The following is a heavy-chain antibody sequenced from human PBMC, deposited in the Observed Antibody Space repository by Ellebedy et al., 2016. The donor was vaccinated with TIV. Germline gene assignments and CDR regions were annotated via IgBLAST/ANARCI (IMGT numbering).Heavy chain of an antibody. J-gene: IGHJ4*02. CDR2: IRASGSNV. CDR1: GFTFSDYS. CDR3: ARDRQWAHDY. D-gene: IGHD1-26*01. Sequence: GGSLRLSCEASGFTFSDYSMNWVRQAPGQGLELVAYIRASGSNVYYADSVKGRFTFSRDNPKNSLFLQMISLRAEDTALYYCARDRQWAHDYWGQGALVTVSS. V-gene: IGHV3-48*04.